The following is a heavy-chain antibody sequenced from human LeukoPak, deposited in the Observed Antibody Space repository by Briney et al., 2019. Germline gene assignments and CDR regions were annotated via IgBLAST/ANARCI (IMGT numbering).Heavy chain of an antibody. J-gene: IGHJ5*02. D-gene: IGHD6-6*01. CDR3: ARVYSSSGYNWFDP. CDR2: INHSGST. Sequence: SETLSLTCAVYSGSFSDYYWSWIRQPPGKGLEWIGEINHSGSTNYNPSLKSRVYISVDTSKNQFSLKLSSVTAADTAVYYCARVYSSSGYNWFDPWGQGTLVTVSS. CDR1: SGSFSDYY. V-gene: IGHV4-34*01.